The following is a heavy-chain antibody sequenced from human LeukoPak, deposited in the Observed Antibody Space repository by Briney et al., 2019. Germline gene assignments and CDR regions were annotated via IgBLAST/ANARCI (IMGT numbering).Heavy chain of an antibody. V-gene: IGHV4-59*12. Sequence: SETLSLTCTVSGGFISRYYWSWIRQPPGKGLEWIGYIFDSEITNYNPSLKSRVTMSVDTSKNQFSLKLSSVTAADTAVYYCARISSSSLNYYYGMDVWGQGTTVTVS. CDR3: ARISSSSLNYYYGMDV. J-gene: IGHJ6*02. CDR2: IFDSEIT. D-gene: IGHD6-6*01. CDR1: GGFISRYY.